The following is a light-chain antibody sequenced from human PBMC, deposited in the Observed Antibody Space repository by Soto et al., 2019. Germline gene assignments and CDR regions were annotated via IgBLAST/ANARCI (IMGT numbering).Light chain of an antibody. CDR3: QQSYSTLPT. J-gene: IGKJ5*01. CDR1: QSISSY. Sequence: DIQMTQCPSSLSASVGDRVTITCRASQSISSYLNWYQQKPGKAPKLLIYAASSLQSGVPSRFSGSGSGTDFTLTISSLQPEDFATYYCQQSYSTLPTFGQGTRLEIK. V-gene: IGKV1-39*01. CDR2: AAS.